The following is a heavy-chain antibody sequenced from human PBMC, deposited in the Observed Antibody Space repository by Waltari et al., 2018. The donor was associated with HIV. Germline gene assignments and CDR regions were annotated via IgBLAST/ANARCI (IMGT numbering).Heavy chain of an antibody. J-gene: IGHJ3*02. CDR1: GGSITSSSNF. CDR3: ASSYTYVVWGAFDT. Sequence: QMQLQESGPGLVKPSETLSPSCTVSGGSITSSSNFWGWIRQPPGKGLEWIGSIYHDGSTHYDLSLKDSSLKSRVTISLDTSKNLFSLKLTSVTATDTAMYYCASSYTYVVWGAFDTWGQGTMVTVSS. D-gene: IGHD3-16*01. V-gene: IGHV4-39*02. CDR2: IYHDGST.